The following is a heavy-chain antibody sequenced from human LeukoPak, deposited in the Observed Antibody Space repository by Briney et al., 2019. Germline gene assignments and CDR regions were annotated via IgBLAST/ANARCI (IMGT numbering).Heavy chain of an antibody. D-gene: IGHD3-16*01. J-gene: IGHJ3*01. CDR2: INTNTGNP. CDR1: GYTFSSYA. CDR3: VPMGEGFDF. V-gene: IGHV7-4-1*02. Sequence: ASVKVSCKASGYTFSSYAMNWVRQAPGQGLEYMGWINTNTGNPTYARGFTGRFVFSLDTSVSTAYLQINSLKPEDSAVYYCVPMGEGFDFWGQGTMVTVSS.